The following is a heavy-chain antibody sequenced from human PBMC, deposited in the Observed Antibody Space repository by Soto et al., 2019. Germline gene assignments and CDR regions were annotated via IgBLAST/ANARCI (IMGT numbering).Heavy chain of an antibody. Sequence: VQLLESGGGLVQPGGSLRLSCAASGFTFSSFALSWVRQAPGKGLEWVSAISGSGDGVDYAVSVKGQFTISRDNSKHTLYLQMNSLRVGDTAVYYCAGPGYSSQDYWGRGTLVTVSS. J-gene: IGHJ4*02. CDR3: AGPGYSSQDY. CDR2: ISGSGDGV. CDR1: GFTFSSFA. D-gene: IGHD5-18*01. V-gene: IGHV3-23*01.